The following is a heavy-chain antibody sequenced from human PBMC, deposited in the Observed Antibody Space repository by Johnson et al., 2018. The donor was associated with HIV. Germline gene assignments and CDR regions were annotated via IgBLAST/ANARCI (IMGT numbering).Heavy chain of an antibody. Sequence: VQLVESGGGLVQPGGSLRLSCAASGLTFSNYAMSWVRQGQGKGLEWVSAIGASGGRTFYADSVKGRFTISRDNSKNTLYLQMNSLRAEDTAVYYCAKDVELHGAFDIWGQGTMVTVSS. D-gene: IGHD1-26*01. CDR2: IGASGGRT. J-gene: IGHJ3*02. CDR3: AKDVELHGAFDI. CDR1: GLTFSNYA. V-gene: IGHV3-23*04.